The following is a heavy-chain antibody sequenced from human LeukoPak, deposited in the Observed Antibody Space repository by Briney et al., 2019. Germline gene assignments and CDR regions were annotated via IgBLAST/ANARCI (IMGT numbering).Heavy chain of an antibody. V-gene: IGHV4-30-2*01. CDR3: ASHEWELLPIGA. J-gene: IGHJ5*02. Sequence: SWIRQPPGKGLEWIGYIYHSGSTYYNPSLKSRVTISVDRSKNQFSLKLSSVTAADTAVYYCASHEWELLPIGAWGQGTLVTVSS. D-gene: IGHD1-26*01. CDR2: IYHSGST.